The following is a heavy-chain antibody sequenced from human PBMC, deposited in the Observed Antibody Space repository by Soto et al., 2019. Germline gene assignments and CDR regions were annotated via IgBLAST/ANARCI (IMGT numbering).Heavy chain of an antibody. V-gene: IGHV4-30-4*01. CDR2: IYYSGST. J-gene: IGHJ4*02. Sequence: KQSQTLSLTCTVSGGSISSGDYYWSWIRQPPGKGLEWIGYIYYSGSTYYNPSLKSRVTISVDTSKNQFSLKLSSVTAADTAVYYCARDRRRYSYGYSGFDYWGQGTLVTVSS. D-gene: IGHD5-18*01. CDR1: GGSISSGDYY. CDR3: ARDRRRYSYGYSGFDY.